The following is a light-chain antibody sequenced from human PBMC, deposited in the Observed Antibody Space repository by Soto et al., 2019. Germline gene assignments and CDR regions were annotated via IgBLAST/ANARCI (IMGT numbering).Light chain of an antibody. CDR2: EGT. V-gene: IGLV2-23*01. CDR1: MRDVGAYNL. Sequence: QSALTQPASVSGSAGQSITISCSGTMRDVGAYNLVSWYQQHPGTAPKLMIYEGTKRPSGVSNRFSGSKSGNTASLAISGLQAEDEADYYCCSYAGSTTYVFGTGTKLTVL. J-gene: IGLJ1*01. CDR3: CSYAGSTTYV.